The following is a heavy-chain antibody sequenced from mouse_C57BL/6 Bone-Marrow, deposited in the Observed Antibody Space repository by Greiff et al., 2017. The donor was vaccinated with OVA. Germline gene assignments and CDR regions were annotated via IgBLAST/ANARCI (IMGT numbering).Heavy chain of an antibody. J-gene: IGHJ4*01. CDR1: GFPFSDFY. Sequence: EVNVVESGGGLVQSGRSLRLSCATSGFPFSDFYMEWVRQAPGKGLEWIAASRNKANDYTTEYSASVKGRFIVSRDTSQSILYLQMNALRAEDTAIYYCARDRDYAMDYWGQGTSVTVSS. CDR2: SRNKANDYTT. V-gene: IGHV7-1*01. CDR3: ARDRDYAMDY.